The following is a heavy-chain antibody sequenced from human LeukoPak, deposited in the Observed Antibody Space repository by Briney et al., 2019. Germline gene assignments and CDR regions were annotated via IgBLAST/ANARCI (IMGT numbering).Heavy chain of an antibody. CDR1: GVSFSGYY. J-gene: IGHJ6*02. CDR3: ARENWIYVLCYYYGMDV. Sequence: SETLSLTCAVYGVSFSGYYWSWIRQPPGKGLEWIGEINHSGSTNYNPSLKSRVTISVDTSKNQFSLKLSSVTAADTAVYYCARENWIYVLCYYYGMDVWGQGTTVTVSS. D-gene: IGHD1-7*01. V-gene: IGHV4-34*01. CDR2: INHSGST.